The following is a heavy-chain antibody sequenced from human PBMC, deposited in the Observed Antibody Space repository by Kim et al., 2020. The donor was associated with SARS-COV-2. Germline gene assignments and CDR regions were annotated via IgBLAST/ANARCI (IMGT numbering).Heavy chain of an antibody. V-gene: IGHV3-30*07. J-gene: IGHJ5*02. D-gene: IGHD3-22*01. Sequence: AASVKGRFTISEDNSKNTLYLKMNSLRAEDTAVYYCARDDYDSSGYDWFDPWGQGTLVTVSS. CDR3: ARDDYDSSGYDWFDP.